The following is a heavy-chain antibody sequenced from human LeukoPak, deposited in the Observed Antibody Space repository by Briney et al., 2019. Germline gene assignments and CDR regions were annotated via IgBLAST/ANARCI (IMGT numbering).Heavy chain of an antibody. CDR2: INHSGST. V-gene: IGHV4-34*01. Sequence: SETLSLTCTVSGGSISSYYWSWIRQPPGKGLEWIGEINHSGSTNYNPSLKSRVTISVDTSKNQFSLKLSSVTAADTAVYYCARGISSSWYAGKDYWGQGTLVTVSS. D-gene: IGHD6-13*01. CDR3: ARGISSSWYAGKDY. CDR1: GGSISSYY. J-gene: IGHJ4*02.